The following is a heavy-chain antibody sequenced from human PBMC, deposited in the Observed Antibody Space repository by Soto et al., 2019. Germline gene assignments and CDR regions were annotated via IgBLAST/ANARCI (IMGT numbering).Heavy chain of an antibody. CDR3: ARHIAVPRTRGLDY. Sequence: QGHLQESGPGLVKPSGTLSLTCAVSGGSITTNWWSWVRQPPGKGLEWIGEIYHSGTTNYNPSLRGRVTISVDKSNTPFSLNLNSVTAPDSAIYYCARHIAVPRTRGLDYWGQGTLVTVSS. D-gene: IGHD6-19*01. V-gene: IGHV4-4*02. CDR2: IYHSGTT. CDR1: GGSITTNW. J-gene: IGHJ4*02.